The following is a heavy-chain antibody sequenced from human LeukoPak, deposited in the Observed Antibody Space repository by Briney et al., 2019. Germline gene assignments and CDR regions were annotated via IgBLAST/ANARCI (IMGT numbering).Heavy chain of an antibody. CDR3: ARDSHWTLDY. Sequence: GGSLRLSCAASGFTVSSNYMSWVRQAPGKGLEWVSVIYSGGSTYYADSVKGRFTISRDIAKNSLYLQMNSLRAEDTAVYYCARDSHWTLDYWGQGTLVTVSS. J-gene: IGHJ4*02. V-gene: IGHV3-53*01. CDR2: IYSGGST. CDR1: GFTVSSNY. D-gene: IGHD1-1*01.